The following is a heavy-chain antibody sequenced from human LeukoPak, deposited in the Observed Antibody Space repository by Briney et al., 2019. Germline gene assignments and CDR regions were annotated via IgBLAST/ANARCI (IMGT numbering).Heavy chain of an antibody. D-gene: IGHD2-15*01. J-gene: IGHJ5*02. CDR1: GLTFSSYV. CDR3: APYSGYCSGGSCPRWFDP. Sequence: PGGSLRLSCAASGLTFSSYVMNRVRQAPGKGLEWVSTLSVNSDTTHYAESEKGPFTNSRDNSKRPLYLQLYSLRAEDTAVYYCAPYSGYCSGGSCPRWFDPWGQGTLVTVSS. CDR2: LSVNSDTT. V-gene: IGHV3-23*01.